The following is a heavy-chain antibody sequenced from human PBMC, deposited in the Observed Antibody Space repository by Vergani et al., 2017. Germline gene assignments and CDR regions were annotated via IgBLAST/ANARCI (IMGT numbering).Heavy chain of an antibody. D-gene: IGHD6-6*01. CDR3: ASSSTRDSSSLGRGGMDV. J-gene: IGHJ6*02. CDR1: GFTFSDYY. Sequence: VQLVESGGGLVKPGGSLRLSCAASGFTFSDYYMSWIRQAPGKGLEGVSYISSSSSYTNDADSVKGRFTIPRDNAKNSLYLQMNSLRAEDTAVYYCASSSTRDSSSLGRGGMDVWGQGTTVTVSS. V-gene: IGHV3-11*05. CDR2: ISSSSSYT.